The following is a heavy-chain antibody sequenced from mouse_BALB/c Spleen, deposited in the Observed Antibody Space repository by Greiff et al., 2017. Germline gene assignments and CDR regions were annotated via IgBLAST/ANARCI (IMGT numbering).Heavy chain of an antibody. CDR3: ARSSSYGYFDV. CDR2: ISSGSSTI. D-gene: IGHD1-1*01. V-gene: IGHV5-17*02. J-gene: IGHJ1*01. CDR1: GFTFSSFG. Sequence: EVMLVESGGGLVQPGGSRKLSCAASGFTFSSFGMHWVRQAPEKGLEWVAYISSGSSTIYYADTVKGRFTISRDNPKNTLFLQMTSLRSEDTAMYYCARSSSYGYFDVWGAGTTVTVSS.